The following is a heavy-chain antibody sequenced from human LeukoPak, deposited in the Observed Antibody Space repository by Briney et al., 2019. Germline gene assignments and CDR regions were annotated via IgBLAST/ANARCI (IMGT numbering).Heavy chain of an antibody. Sequence: GGSLRLSCAASGFTFSSYSMNWVRQAPGKGLEWVSYISSSSSTIYYADSVKGRFTISRDNAKNSLYLQMNSLRAEDSAVYYCASAYYHYYFDYWGPGTLVTVSS. CDR1: GFTFSSYS. J-gene: IGHJ4*02. CDR2: ISSSSSTI. V-gene: IGHV3-48*01. D-gene: IGHD3-16*01. CDR3: ASAYYHYYFDY.